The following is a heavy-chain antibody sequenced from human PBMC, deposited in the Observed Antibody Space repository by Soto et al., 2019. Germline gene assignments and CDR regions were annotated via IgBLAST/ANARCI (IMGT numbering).Heavy chain of an antibody. Sequence: QVQLVQSGAEVKKPGASVKVSCKASGHTFTISYIHWVRQAPGQGLEWMGMINPSGDTTNYAQNFQGTVTMTRDTSTNTVYMELSSLRSEDTALYYCASIRPFGAWGQGTLVTVSS. CDR3: ASIRPFGA. J-gene: IGHJ5*02. CDR1: GHTFTISY. V-gene: IGHV1-46*03. D-gene: IGHD3-16*01. CDR2: INPSGDTT.